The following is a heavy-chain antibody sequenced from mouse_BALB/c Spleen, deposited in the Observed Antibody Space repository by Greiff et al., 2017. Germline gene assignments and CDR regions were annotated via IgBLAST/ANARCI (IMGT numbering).Heavy chain of an antibody. J-gene: IGHJ4*01. V-gene: IGHV5-6*01. CDR2: ISSGGSYT. CDR1: GFTFSSYG. Sequence: EVKLMESGGDLVKPGGSLKLSCAASGFTFSSYGMSWVRQTPDKRLEWVATISSGGSYTYYPDSVKGRFTISRDNAKNTLYLQMSSLKSEDTAMYYCARHVEYGNYIYAMDYWGQGTSVTVSS. D-gene: IGHD2-10*02. CDR3: ARHVEYGNYIYAMDY.